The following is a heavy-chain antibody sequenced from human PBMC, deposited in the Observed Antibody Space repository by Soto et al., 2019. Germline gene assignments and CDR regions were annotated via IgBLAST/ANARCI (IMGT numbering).Heavy chain of an antibody. J-gene: IGHJ6*02. Sequence: GGSLRLSCAASGFTLSSYWMHWVRQAPGKGLVWVSRINSDGSSTSYADSVKGRFTISRDNAKNTLYLQMNSLRAEDTAVYYCARDTPRYRGNGQTISYYYGMDVWGQGTTVTVSS. CDR2: INSDGSST. D-gene: IGHD2-15*01. CDR3: ARDTPRYRGNGQTISYYYGMDV. CDR1: GFTLSSYW. V-gene: IGHV3-74*01.